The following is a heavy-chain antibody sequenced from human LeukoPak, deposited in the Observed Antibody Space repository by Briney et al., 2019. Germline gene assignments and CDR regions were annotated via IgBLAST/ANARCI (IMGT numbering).Heavy chain of an antibody. J-gene: IGHJ4*02. V-gene: IGHV3-23*01. Sequence: GGSLRLSSAASGFSFSSYALSWVRQAPGKGLEWVSAISGSGGSTYYADSVKGRFTISRDNSKNTLYLQINILRAEDTSVYCAEKGARGYVPGYWGQGTLVTVSS. D-gene: IGHD5-12*01. CDR3: EKGARGYVPGY. CDR1: GFSFSSYA. CDR2: ISGSGGST.